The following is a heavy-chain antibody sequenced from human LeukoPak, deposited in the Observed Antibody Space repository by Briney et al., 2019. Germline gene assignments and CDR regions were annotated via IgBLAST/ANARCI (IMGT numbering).Heavy chain of an antibody. CDR2: ISYDGSNK. CDR1: GFTFSSYA. CDR3: AREDMVNDAFDI. V-gene: IGHV3-30-3*01. D-gene: IGHD5-18*01. Sequence: PGRSLRLSCAASGFTFSSYAMHWVRQAPGKGLEWVAVISYDGSNKYYADSVKGRFTISRDNSKNTLYLQMNSPRAEDTAVYYCAREDMVNDAFDIWGQGTMVTVSS. J-gene: IGHJ3*02.